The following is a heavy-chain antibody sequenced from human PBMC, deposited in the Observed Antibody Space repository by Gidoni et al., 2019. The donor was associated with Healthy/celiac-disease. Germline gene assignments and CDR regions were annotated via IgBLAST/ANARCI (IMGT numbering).Heavy chain of an antibody. V-gene: IGHV3-15*01. CDR3: TTDQLVGATGIDY. CDR2: IKSKTDGGTT. CDR1: GFTFSNAW. Sequence: EVQLVESGGGLVKPGGSVRLSCAAAGFTFSNAWRSWVRQAPGKGLEWVGRIKSKTDGGTTDYAAPVKGRFTISRDDSKNTLYLQMNSLKTEDTAVYHCTTDQLVGATGIDYWGQGTLVTVSS. J-gene: IGHJ4*02. D-gene: IGHD1-26*01.